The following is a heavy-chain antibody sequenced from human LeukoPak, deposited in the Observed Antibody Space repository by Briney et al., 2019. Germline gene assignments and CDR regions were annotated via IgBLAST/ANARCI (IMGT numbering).Heavy chain of an antibody. Sequence: GESLKISCKGSGYSFTSYWIGWVRQMPGKGLEWMGIIYPGDSDTRYSPSFQGQVTISADKSISTAYLQWNSLKASDTAMYYCAEIDRTYCSRSSCYALDSWGQGTLVTVSS. D-gene: IGHD2-2*01. J-gene: IGHJ4*02. V-gene: IGHV5-51*01. CDR2: IYPGDSDT. CDR3: AEIDRTYCSRSSCYALDS. CDR1: GYSFTSYW.